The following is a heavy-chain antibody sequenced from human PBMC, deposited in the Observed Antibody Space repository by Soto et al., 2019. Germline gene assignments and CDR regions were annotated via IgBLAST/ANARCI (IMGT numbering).Heavy chain of an antibody. CDR2: ISSNGGST. J-gene: IGHJ3*02. D-gene: IGHD3-10*01. Sequence: PGGSLRFSCAASGFSFSSYAMHWVRQAPGKGLEYVSAISSNGGSTSYANSVKGRFTISRDNSKNTLYLQMGSLRAEDMAVYYCAGDNRAYAFDIWGQGTMVTVSS. CDR3: AGDNRAYAFDI. CDR1: GFSFSSYA. V-gene: IGHV3-64*01.